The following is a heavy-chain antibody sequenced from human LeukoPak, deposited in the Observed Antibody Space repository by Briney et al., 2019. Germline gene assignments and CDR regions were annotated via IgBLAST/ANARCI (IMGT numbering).Heavy chain of an antibody. J-gene: IGHJ4*02. Sequence: GGSLRLSCAASRFTFSTYWMHWVRQAPGKGLVWVSRINSDGSSTGYADSVKGRFTISRDNAKNTLYLQMNSLRAEDTAVYYCARVGGDYYGSGSYDYWGQGTLVTVSS. CDR1: RFTFSTYW. D-gene: IGHD3-10*01. V-gene: IGHV3-74*01. CDR3: ARVGGDYYGSGSYDY. CDR2: INSDGSST.